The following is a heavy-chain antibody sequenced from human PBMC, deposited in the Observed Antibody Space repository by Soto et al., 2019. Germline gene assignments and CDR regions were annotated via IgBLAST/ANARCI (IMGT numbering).Heavy chain of an antibody. J-gene: IGHJ6*02. CDR1: GYTFTGYY. V-gene: IGHV1-2*04. Sequence: ASVKVSCKASGYTFTGYYMHWVRQAPGQGLERKGWINPNSGGTNYAQKFQGWVTMTRDTSISTAYMELSRLRSDDTAVYYCARESLHYYDSSGYLLGYYGMDVWGQGTTVTVS. CDR2: INPNSGGT. D-gene: IGHD3-22*01. CDR3: ARESLHYYDSSGYLLGYYGMDV.